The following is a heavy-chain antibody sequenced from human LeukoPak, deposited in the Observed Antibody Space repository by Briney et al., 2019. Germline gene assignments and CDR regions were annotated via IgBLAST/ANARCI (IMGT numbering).Heavy chain of an antibody. Sequence: ASVKVSCKASGYTFTDYYIHWVRQAPGQGLEWMAWINPNSGGTYYAQNFHDRITLTRDTSISTAYMELSRLRSDDTAIYYCARADALYCSSTSCLFDYWGQGTLVTVSS. CDR3: ARADALYCSSTSCLFDY. CDR1: GYTFTDYY. CDR2: INPNSGGT. J-gene: IGHJ4*02. D-gene: IGHD2-2*01. V-gene: IGHV1-2*02.